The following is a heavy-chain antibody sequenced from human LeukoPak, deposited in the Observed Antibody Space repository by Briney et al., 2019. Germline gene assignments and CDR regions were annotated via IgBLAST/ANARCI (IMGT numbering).Heavy chain of an antibody. CDR2: ISSSSSYI. J-gene: IGHJ4*02. Sequence: GGSLRLSCAASGFTFSSYSMNWVRQAPGEGLEWGSSISSSSSYIYYADSVKGRFTISRDNAKNSLYLQMNSLRAEDTAVYYCARGPLKYYDFWSGYYNKGFDYWGQGTLVTVSS. CDR1: GFTFSSYS. D-gene: IGHD3-3*01. CDR3: ARGPLKYYDFWSGYYNKGFDY. V-gene: IGHV3-21*01.